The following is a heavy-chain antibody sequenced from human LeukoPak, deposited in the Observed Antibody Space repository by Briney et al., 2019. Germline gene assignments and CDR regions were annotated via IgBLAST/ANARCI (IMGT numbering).Heavy chain of an antibody. J-gene: IGHJ5*02. V-gene: IGHV3-48*03. CDR1: GFTFSSYE. CDR2: ISSSGSTI. CDR3: ARGRTERTTGYSSGWYEEGFDP. D-gene: IGHD6-19*01. Sequence: GGSLRLSCAASGFTFSSYEMNWVRQAPGKGLEWVSYISSSGSTIYYADPVKGRFTISRDNAKNSLYLQMNSLRAEDTAVYYCARGRTERTTGYSSGWYEEGFDPWGQGTLVTVSS.